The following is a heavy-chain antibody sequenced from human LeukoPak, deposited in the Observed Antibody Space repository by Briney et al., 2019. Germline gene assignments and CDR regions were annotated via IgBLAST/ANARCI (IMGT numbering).Heavy chain of an antibody. CDR1: GGTFSSYA. J-gene: IGHJ5*02. V-gene: IGHV1-69*01. Sequence: SVKVFCKASGGTFSSYAISWVRQAPGQGLEWMGGIIPIFGTANYAQKFQGRVTITADESTSTAYMELSSLSSEDTAVYYCARDRVSSGWYWFDPWGQGTLVTVSS. CDR2: IIPIFGTA. CDR3: ARDRVSSGWYWFDP. D-gene: IGHD6-19*01.